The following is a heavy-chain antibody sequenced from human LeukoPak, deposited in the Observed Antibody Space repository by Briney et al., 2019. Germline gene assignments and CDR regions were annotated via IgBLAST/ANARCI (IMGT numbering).Heavy chain of an antibody. J-gene: IGHJ1*01. V-gene: IGHV3-23*01. CDR3: AKDRGSSWSPEYFQH. D-gene: IGHD6-13*01. Sequence: GGSLRLSCAASGFTFSSYAMSWVRQAPGKGLEWVSAISGSGGSTYYADSVKGRFTISRDNSKSTLYLQMNSLRAEDTAVYYCAKDRGSSWSPEYFQHWGQGTLVTVSS. CDR2: ISGSGGST. CDR1: GFTFSSYA.